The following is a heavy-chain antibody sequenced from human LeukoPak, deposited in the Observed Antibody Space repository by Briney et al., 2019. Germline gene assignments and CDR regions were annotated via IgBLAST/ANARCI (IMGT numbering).Heavy chain of an antibody. CDR1: GVSISSYY. J-gene: IGHJ5*02. CDR2: IYYSGST. V-gene: IGHV4-59*08. D-gene: IGHD4-17*01. CDR3: ARHKEDYGDYPDWFDP. Sequence: PSETLSLTCTVSGVSISSYYWSWIRQPPGKGLEWIGDIYYSGSTNYNPSLKSRVTISVDTSKNQFALKLSSVTAADTAVYYCARHKEDYGDYPDWFDPWGQGTLVTVSS.